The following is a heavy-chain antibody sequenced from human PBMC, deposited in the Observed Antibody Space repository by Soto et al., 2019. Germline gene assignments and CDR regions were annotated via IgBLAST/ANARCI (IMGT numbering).Heavy chain of an antibody. CDR2: IIPIFGTA. D-gene: IGHD2-21*02. Sequence: SVKVSCKTSAGTFSSYAISWVRQAPGQGLEWMGGIIPIFGTANYAQKFQGRVTITADESTSTAYMELSSLRSEDTAVYYCARNSPYCGGDCYYDYWGQGTQVTVSS. CDR3: ARNSPYCGGDCYYDY. CDR1: AGTFSSYA. J-gene: IGHJ4*02. V-gene: IGHV1-69*13.